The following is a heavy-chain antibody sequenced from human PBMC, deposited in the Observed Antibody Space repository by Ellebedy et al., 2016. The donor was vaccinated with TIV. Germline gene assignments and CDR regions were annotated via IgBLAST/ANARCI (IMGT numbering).Heavy chain of an antibody. Sequence: MPSETLSLTCSVYGVSFNNDFWNWIRQPPGKELEWIGEANSRGNTNYNPSLRSRDTISADTSKNQFSLKLTFVTAADTAVYYCARGRRWFDPWGQGTLVTVSS. V-gene: IGHV4-34*01. CDR1: GVSFNNDF. CDR3: ARGRRWFDP. J-gene: IGHJ5*02. CDR2: ANSRGNT.